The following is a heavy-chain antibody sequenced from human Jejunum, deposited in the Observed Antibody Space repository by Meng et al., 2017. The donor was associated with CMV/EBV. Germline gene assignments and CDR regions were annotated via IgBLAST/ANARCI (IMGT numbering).Heavy chain of an antibody. D-gene: IGHD5-12*01. CDR3: ARGPRGAFRVATKLDP. J-gene: IGHJ5*02. Sequence: LGWVRQAPGEGLEWISCISNGGVTCMTKGGSTYYTDSVKGRFTISRDNVQNSLYLQMNSLRAEDTAVYYCARGPRGAFRVATKLDPWGQGTLVTVSS. CDR2: ISNGGVTCMTKGGST. V-gene: IGHV3-11*01.